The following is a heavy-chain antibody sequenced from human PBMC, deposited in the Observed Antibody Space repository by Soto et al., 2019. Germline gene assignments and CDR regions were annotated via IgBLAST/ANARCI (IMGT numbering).Heavy chain of an antibody. J-gene: IGHJ4*02. CDR1: GFSFSSYA. V-gene: IGHV3-23*01. Sequence: PGGSLRLSCAASGFSFSSYAMSWVRQAPGKGLEWVSAISSSGGSTYYADSVKGRFTISRDNSKNTLYLQMNSLRAEDTAVYYCAKLPPVLLWFGDFLYYFDYWGQGTLVTVSS. D-gene: IGHD3-10*01. CDR2: ISSSGGST. CDR3: AKLPPVLLWFGDFLYYFDY.